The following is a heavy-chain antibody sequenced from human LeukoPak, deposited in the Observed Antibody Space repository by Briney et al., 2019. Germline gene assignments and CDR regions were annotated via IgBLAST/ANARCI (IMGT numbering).Heavy chain of an antibody. CDR2: ISSSSSYI. V-gene: IGHV3-21*01. J-gene: IGHJ4*02. CDR3: ARDDYYDFWSGRKKHYFDY. CDR1: GFTFSSYS. Sequence: GGSLRLSCAASGFTFSSYSMNWVRQAPGKGLEWVSSISSSSSYIYYADSVKGRFTISRDNAKNSLYLQMNSLRAEDTAVYYCARDDYYDFWSGRKKHYFDYWGQGTLVTVSS. D-gene: IGHD3-3*01.